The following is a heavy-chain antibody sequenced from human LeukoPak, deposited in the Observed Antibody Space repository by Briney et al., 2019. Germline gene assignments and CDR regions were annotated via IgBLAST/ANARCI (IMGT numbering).Heavy chain of an antibody. CDR2: ISAYNGNT. V-gene: IGHV1-18*04. D-gene: IGHD2-2*01. CDR1: GYTFTSYG. Sequence: ASVKVSCKASGYTFTSYGISWVRQAPGQGLEWMGWISAYNGNTNYAQKLQGRVTMTTDTPTSTAYMELRSLRSDDTAVYYCARHIVVVPAAAGAGMDVWGKGTTVTVSS. CDR3: ARHIVVVPAAAGAGMDV. J-gene: IGHJ6*04.